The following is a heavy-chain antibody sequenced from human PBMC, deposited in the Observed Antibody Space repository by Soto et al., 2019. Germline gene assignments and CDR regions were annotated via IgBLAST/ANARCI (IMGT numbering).Heavy chain of an antibody. Sequence: DVQLVESGGGLVQPGRSLRLSCAASGFTFDDYAMHWVRQAPGKGLEWVSGISWNSGSIGYADSVKGRFTISRDNAKNSLYLQMNSLRAEDTALYYCAKDIVEDVAVAGTAFDIWGQGTMVTVSS. D-gene: IGHD6-19*01. CDR3: AKDIVEDVAVAGTAFDI. V-gene: IGHV3-9*01. J-gene: IGHJ3*02. CDR2: ISWNSGSI. CDR1: GFTFDDYA.